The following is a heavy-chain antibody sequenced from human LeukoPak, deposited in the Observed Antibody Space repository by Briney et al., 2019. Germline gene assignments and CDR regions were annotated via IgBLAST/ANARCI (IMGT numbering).Heavy chain of an antibody. CDR3: ARGDYGDYGYFDY. CDR2: ISSSSSYI. Sequence: PGGSLRLSCAASGFTFSSYSMNWVRQAPGKGLEWVSSISSSSSYIYYADSVKGRFTISRDNAKNSLYLLMHSLRAEDTAVYYCARGDYGDYGYFDYWGQGTLVTVSS. D-gene: IGHD4-17*01. J-gene: IGHJ4*02. V-gene: IGHV3-21*04. CDR1: GFTFSSYS.